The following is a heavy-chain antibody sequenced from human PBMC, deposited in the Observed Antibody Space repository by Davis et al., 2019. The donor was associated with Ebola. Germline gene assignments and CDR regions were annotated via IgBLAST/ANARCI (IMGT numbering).Heavy chain of an antibody. V-gene: IGHV1-46*01. CDR3: ARGSRYSRNDFDY. J-gene: IGHJ4*02. Sequence: ASSVTVSCKASLYTFTSYYMHWVRQAPGQGLEWMGIINPSGGSTSYPQKFQGRVTMTREPSTSTVYMELSSLSSEDTAVYYCARGSRYSRNDFDYWGKGTLVTVS. CDR1: LYTFTSYY. D-gene: IGHD6-13*01. CDR2: INPSGGST.